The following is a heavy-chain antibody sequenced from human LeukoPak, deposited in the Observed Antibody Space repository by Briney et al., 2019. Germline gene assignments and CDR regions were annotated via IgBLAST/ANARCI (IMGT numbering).Heavy chain of an antibody. D-gene: IGHD5-24*01. CDR2: ISSSSSYI. J-gene: IGHJ6*02. CDR3: ARDREAAPNSQQTYYYQYYGMDV. CDR1: GFTFSSYS. V-gene: IGHV3-21*01. Sequence: GGSLRLSCAASGFTFSSYSMNWDRQAPGKGLEWVSAISSSSSYIHYADSVKGRFTISRDNAKNSLYLQMNSLRADDTAVYYCARDREAAPNSQQTYYYQYYGMDVWGQGTTVSVSS.